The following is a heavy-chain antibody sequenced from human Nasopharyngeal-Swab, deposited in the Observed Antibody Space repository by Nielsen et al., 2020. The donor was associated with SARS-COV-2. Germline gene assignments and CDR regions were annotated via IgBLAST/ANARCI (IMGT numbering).Heavy chain of an antibody. V-gene: IGHV5-10-1*01. CDR1: GSRFTSYW. CDR2: IDPSDSYS. J-gene: IGHJ3*01. Sequence: GGSLRLSCKGSGSRFTSYWISWVRQLPGKGLEWMGRIDPSDSYSNYSPSFQGHVTISADKSIRTAYLQWSSLKASATAMYYCAYYGDYTDAFDVWGQGTMVTVSS. CDR3: AYYGDYTDAFDV. D-gene: IGHD4-17*01.